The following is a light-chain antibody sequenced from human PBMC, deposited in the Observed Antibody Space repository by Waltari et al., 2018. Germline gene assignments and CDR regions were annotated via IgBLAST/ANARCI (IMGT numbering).Light chain of an antibody. CDR3: QQHYSTPRT. CDR2: WAS. CDR1: QNILYSSNNKNY. J-gene: IGKJ1*01. Sequence: VSLGERATINCKSSQNILYSSNNKNYLAWYQLKPGQAPKLLFYWASTRESGVPDRFSGSGSGTEFTLTINSLQAEDVAVYYCQQHYSTPRTFGQGTKVEIK. V-gene: IGKV4-1*01.